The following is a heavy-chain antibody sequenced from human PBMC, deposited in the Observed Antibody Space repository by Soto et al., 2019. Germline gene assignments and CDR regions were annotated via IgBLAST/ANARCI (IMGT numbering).Heavy chain of an antibody. CDR3: ARDRPWYYDFWSGYYPDYYYYGMDV. V-gene: IGHV1-8*01. Sequence: ASVKVSCKASGYTFTSYDINWVRQATGQGLEWMGWMNPNSGNTGYAQKFQGRVTMTTDTSTSTAYMELRSLRSDDTAVYYCARDRPWYYDFWSGYYPDYYYYGMDVWGQGTTVTVSS. J-gene: IGHJ6*02. CDR2: MNPNSGNT. D-gene: IGHD3-3*01. CDR1: GYTFTSYD.